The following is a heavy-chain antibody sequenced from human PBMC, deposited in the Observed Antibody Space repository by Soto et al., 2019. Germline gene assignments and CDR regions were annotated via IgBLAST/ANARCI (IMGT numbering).Heavy chain of an antibody. J-gene: IGHJ4*02. CDR2: IYHSGST. Sequence: QLQLQESGSGLVKPSQTLSLTCAVSGGSISSGGYSWSWIRQPQGKGLEWIGYIYHSGSTYYNPSLKSRVTKSVARAKNQYSLKLSSVTAADTAVYYCAAGGGLPRYYWGQGTLVTVSS. CDR1: GGSISSGGYS. V-gene: IGHV4-30-2*01. CDR3: AAGGGLPRYY. D-gene: IGHD5-12*01.